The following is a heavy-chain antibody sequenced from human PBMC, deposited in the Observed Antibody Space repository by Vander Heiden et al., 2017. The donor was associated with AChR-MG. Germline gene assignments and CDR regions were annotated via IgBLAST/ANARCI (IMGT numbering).Heavy chain of an antibody. Sequence: EVQLVESGGGLVKPGGSLSLSCAASGFTFSSNSMNWVRQAPGKGLEWVSSISSSSSYIYYADSVKGRFTISRDNAKNSLYLQMNSLRAEDTAVYYCARFAPTVVIANQNFDYWGQGTLVTVSS. D-gene: IGHD2-21*01. CDR2: ISSSSSYI. V-gene: IGHV3-21*01. J-gene: IGHJ4*02. CDR3: ARFAPTVVIANQNFDY. CDR1: GFTFSSNS.